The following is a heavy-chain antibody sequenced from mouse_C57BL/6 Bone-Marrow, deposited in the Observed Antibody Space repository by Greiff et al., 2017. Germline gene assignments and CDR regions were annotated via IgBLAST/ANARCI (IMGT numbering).Heavy chain of an antibody. CDR3: ARWDYWYGDV. V-gene: IGHV1-18*01. CDR1: GYTFPDYN. Sequence: EVQLQQPGTELVKPGASVKIPCKASGYTFPDYNMAWVKQSHGKSLEWIGDINPNNGGTIYNQKFKGKATLTVDTSSSTAYMELRSLTSEDTAVYYCARWDYWYGDVWGTGTTVTVSA. J-gene: IGHJ1*03. CDR2: INPNNGGT. D-gene: IGHD2-4*01.